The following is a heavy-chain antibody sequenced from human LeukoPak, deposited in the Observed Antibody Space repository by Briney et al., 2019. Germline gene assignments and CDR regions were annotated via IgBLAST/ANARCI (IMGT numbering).Heavy chain of an antibody. CDR1: GFSFSSHA. J-gene: IGHJ4*02. CDR3: AKHTAGASGFDF. Sequence: GGSLRLSCAASGFSFSSHAMNWVRQAPGKGLEWVSAISGSGSHTYYADSVRGRFTISRDNSKSTLYLQMNSLRAEDTALYYCAKHTAGASGFDFWGQGALVTVSS. D-gene: IGHD1-26*01. CDR2: ISGSGSHT. V-gene: IGHV3-23*01.